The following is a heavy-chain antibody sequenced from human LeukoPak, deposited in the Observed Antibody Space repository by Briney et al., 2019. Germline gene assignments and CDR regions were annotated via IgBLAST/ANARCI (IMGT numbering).Heavy chain of an antibody. V-gene: IGHV1-69*05. CDR2: IIPIFGTA. CDR1: GGTFSSYA. D-gene: IGHD3-10*01. J-gene: IGHJ4*02. Sequence: GASVKVSCKASGGTFSSYAISWVRQAPGQGLEWMGGIIPIFGTANYAQKFQGRVTITTDESTSTAYMELSSLRSEATAVYYCAREGRPAGFYYCSGSYVWDYWGQGTLVTASS. CDR3: AREGRPAGFYYCSGSYVWDY.